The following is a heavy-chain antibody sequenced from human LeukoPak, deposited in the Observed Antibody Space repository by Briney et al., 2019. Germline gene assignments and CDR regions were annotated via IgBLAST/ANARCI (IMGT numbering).Heavy chain of an antibody. D-gene: IGHD5-12*01. CDR1: GGSFSSYY. V-gene: IGHV4-59*10. J-gene: IGHJ4*02. CDR2: IYTSGST. Sequence: SETLSLTCAVYGGSFSSYYWSWIRQPAGKGLEWIGRIYTSGSTNYNPSLKSRVTMSVDTSKNQFSLKLSSVTAADTAVYYCARGGYSGYDSYWGQGTLVTVSS. CDR3: ARGGYSGYDSY.